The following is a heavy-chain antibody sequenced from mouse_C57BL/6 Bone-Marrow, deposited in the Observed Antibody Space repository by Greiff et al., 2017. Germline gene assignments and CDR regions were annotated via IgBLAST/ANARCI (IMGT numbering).Heavy chain of an antibody. CDR2: IDPENGDT. CDR3: TSRSPWFAY. CDR1: GFNIKDDY. V-gene: IGHV14-4*01. Sequence: VQLQQSGAELVRPGASVKLSCTASGFNIKDDYMLWVKQRPEQGLEWIGWIDPENGDTEYASKFQGKATITADTSSNTAYLQLSSLTSEDTAVYYCTSRSPWFAYWGQGTLVTVSA. J-gene: IGHJ3*01.